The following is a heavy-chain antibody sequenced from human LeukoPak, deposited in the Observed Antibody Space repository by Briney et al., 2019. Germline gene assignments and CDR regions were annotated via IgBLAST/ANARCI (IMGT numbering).Heavy chain of an antibody. CDR3: ARADPHSGWELGIFDY. CDR2: INPNSGGT. J-gene: IGHJ4*02. V-gene: IGHV1-2*02. CDR1: GYTFTGYY. Sequence: GASVKVSCKASGYTFTGYYMHWVRQAPGQGLEWMGWINPNSGGTNYAQKFQGRVTMTRDTSISTAYMELSRLRSDDTAVYYCARADPHSGWELGIFDYWGQGTLVTVSS. D-gene: IGHD1-26*01.